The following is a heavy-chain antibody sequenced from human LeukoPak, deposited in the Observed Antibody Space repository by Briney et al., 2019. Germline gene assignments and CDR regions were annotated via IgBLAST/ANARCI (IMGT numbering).Heavy chain of an antibody. CDR1: GYTFTSYG. CDR3: ARDCSSTSCSAHY. J-gene: IGHJ4*02. V-gene: IGHV1-18*04. CDR2: ISAYNGNT. Sequence: ASVKVSCKASGYTFTSYGISWVRQAPGQGLEWMGWISAYNGNTNYAQKLQGRVTMTTDTSTSTAYVELRSLRSDDTAVYYCARDCSSTSCSAHYWGQGTLVTVSS. D-gene: IGHD2-2*01.